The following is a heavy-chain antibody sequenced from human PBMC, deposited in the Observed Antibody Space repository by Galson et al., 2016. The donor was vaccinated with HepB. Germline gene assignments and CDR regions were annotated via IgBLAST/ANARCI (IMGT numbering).Heavy chain of an antibody. CDR1: GFTFSRYA. J-gene: IGHJ4*02. CDR2: LSGSGAHT. CDR3: AKDYVGGSYLLTQFDY. V-gene: IGHV3-23*01. Sequence: SLRLSCAASGFTFSRYAMTWVRQAPGKGLEWVSGLSGSGAHTYYADSVKGRFTTSRDNSKNTLYLQMNSLRVEDTAVYYCAKDYVGGSYLLTQFDYWGQGTLVTVS. D-gene: IGHD3-16*02.